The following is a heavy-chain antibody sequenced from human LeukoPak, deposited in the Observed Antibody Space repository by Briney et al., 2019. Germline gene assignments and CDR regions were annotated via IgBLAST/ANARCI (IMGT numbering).Heavy chain of an antibody. V-gene: IGHV4-31*03. CDR1: GGSISSGGYY. CDR2: IYYGGST. CDR3: ASSTEWLFNYYYMDV. J-gene: IGHJ6*03. D-gene: IGHD3-3*01. Sequence: SQTLSLTCTVSGGSISSGGYYWSWIRQHPGKGLEWLGYIYYGGSTYYNPSLKSRVTISVDTSKNQFSLKLSSVTAADTGVYYCASSTEWLFNYYYMDVWGKGTTVTVSS.